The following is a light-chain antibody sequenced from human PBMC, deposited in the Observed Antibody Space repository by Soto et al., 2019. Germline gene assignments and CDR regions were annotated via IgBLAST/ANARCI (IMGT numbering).Light chain of an antibody. Sequence: DIQMTQSPSTLSASVGDRVTITCRASQNIGNWLAWYQQKPGKTPDLLIYDASSLESGVPLRFSGSGSGTEFTLTISSLQTDDSATYYCQQYNDEPWTFGQGTQVEIK. CDR3: QQYNDEPWT. CDR1: QNIGNW. J-gene: IGKJ1*01. CDR2: DAS. V-gene: IGKV1-5*01.